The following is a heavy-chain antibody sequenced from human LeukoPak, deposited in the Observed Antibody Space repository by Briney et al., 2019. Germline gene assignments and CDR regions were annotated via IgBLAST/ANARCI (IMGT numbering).Heavy chain of an antibody. V-gene: IGHV4-34*01. CDR2: INHSGST. J-gene: IGHJ4*02. Sequence: SETLSLTCAVYGGSFSGYYWGWIRQPPGKGLEWIGEINHSGSTNYNPSLKSRVTISVDTSKNQFSLKLSSVTAADTAVYYCARGGNIYDILTGYYSPYYFDYWGQGTLVTVSS. CDR3: ARGGNIYDILTGYYSPYYFDY. CDR1: GGSFSGYY. D-gene: IGHD3-9*01.